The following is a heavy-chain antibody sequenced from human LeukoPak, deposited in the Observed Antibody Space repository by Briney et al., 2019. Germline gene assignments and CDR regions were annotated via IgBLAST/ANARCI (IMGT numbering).Heavy chain of an antibody. Sequence: SETLSLTCTVSGGSISSSSYYWGWIRQPPGKGLEWIGSIYYTGNTYYNPSLKSRVTISVDTSKNQFSLKLSSVTAADTAVYYCASAENYGDRTPPYYFDYWGQGTLVTVSS. CDR1: GGSISSSSYY. CDR3: ASAENYGDRTPPYYFDY. CDR2: IYYTGNT. D-gene: IGHD4-17*01. J-gene: IGHJ4*02. V-gene: IGHV4-39*07.